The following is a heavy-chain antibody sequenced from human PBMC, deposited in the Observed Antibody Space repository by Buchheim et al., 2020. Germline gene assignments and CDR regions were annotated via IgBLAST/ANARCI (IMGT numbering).Heavy chain of an antibody. CDR3: ARYTRGDYWDSWFDP. V-gene: IGHV3-11*01. CDR2: ISGSGTTI. J-gene: IGHJ5*02. CDR1: GFTFSDYY. D-gene: IGHD2-21*02. Sequence: QVELVESGGGLVKPGGSLRLSCAASGFTFSDYYMSWIRQAPRKGLEWVSFISGSGTTIYYADSVKGRFTISRDNAKNSLSLQMNSLRVEDTAMYFCARYTRGDYWDSWFDPWGQGTL.